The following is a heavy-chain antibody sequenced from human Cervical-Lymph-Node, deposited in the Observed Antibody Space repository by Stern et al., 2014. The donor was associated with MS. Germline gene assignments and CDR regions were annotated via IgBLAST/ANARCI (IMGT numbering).Heavy chain of an antibody. J-gene: IGHJ4*02. CDR1: GFSLSTSGLG. V-gene: IGHV2-5*02. CDR2: IYWDDQK. CDR3: AHRTAGPFDY. Sequence: ESGPALVKPTQTLTLTCTFSGFSLSTSGLGVGWIRQPPGDDLEWLAYIYWDDQKRYSPSLKSRLTITKDTSKNQVVLTLTNVDPVDTATYYCAHRTAGPFDYWGQGTLVTVSS.